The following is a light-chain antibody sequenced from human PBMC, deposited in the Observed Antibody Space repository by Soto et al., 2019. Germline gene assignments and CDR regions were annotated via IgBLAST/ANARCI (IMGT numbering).Light chain of an antibody. J-gene: IGKJ1*01. Sequence: EVLMTQSPDTLSLSPRERATLSCRASQSVSSSYLAWYQQKPGQAPRLLIYGASSRATCIPDRFIGSGSGTDFTLTISRLEPEDFAVYYCQQYGSSPWTFGQGTKVDIK. CDR1: QSVSSSY. V-gene: IGKV3-20*01. CDR2: GAS. CDR3: QQYGSSPWT.